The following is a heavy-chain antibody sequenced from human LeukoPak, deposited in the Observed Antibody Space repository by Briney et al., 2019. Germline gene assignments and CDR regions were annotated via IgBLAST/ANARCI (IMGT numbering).Heavy chain of an antibody. J-gene: IGHJ3*02. Sequence: GGSLRLSCVASGFTFSSYAMHWVRQAPGKGLEWFAVIADDGSNKYYAESVKGRFTISRDNSKNTLYLQMNSLRTEDTAVYYCAREYCSGGSCYSSLDAFDIWGQGTMVTVSS. D-gene: IGHD2-15*01. V-gene: IGHV3-30*04. CDR2: IADDGSNK. CDR3: AREYCSGGSCYSSLDAFDI. CDR1: GFTFSSYA.